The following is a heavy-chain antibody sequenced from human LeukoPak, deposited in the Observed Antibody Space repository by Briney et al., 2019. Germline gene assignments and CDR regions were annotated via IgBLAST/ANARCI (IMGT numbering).Heavy chain of an antibody. CDR2: ISSSSSYI. Sequence: GGSLRLSCAASGFTFSSYSMNWVRQAPGKGLEWVSSISSSSSYIYYADSVKGRFTISRHNSKNTLYLQMNNLRAEDTAVYYCARGGPATTIDYWGRGTLVTVSS. D-gene: IGHD1-1*01. J-gene: IGHJ4*02. CDR3: ARGGPATTIDY. V-gene: IGHV3-21*04. CDR1: GFTFSSYS.